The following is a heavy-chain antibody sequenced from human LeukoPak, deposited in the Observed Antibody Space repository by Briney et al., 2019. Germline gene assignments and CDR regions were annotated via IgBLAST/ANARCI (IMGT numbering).Heavy chain of an antibody. CDR3: ARDGSHDSGGYPDY. CDR2: ISGSGGST. J-gene: IGHJ4*02. V-gene: IGHV3-23*01. CDR1: GFTFSSYA. Sequence: GGSLRLSCAASGFTFSSYAMSWVRQAPGKGLEWVSAISGSGGSTYYADSVKGRFTISRDNAKNSLYLQMNSLRAEDTALYHCARDGSHDSGGYPDYWGQGTLVTVSS. D-gene: IGHD3-22*01.